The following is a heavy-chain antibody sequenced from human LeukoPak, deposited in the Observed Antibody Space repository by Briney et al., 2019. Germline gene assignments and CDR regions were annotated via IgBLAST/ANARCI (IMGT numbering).Heavy chain of an antibody. Sequence: SETLSLTCTVSGGSISNFYWGWIRQPPGKGLEWIGWSYERGSTSYNPSLKRRVAISVDTSKNQFSLKLSSVTAADTAVYYCTRDRELGYWGRGTLVTVSS. V-gene: IGHV4-59*01. CDR3: TRDRELGY. CDR2: SYERGST. D-gene: IGHD1-1*01. J-gene: IGHJ4*02. CDR1: GGSISNFY.